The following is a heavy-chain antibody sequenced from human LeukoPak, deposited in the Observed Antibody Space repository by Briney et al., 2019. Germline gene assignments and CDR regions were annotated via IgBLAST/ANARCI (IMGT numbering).Heavy chain of an antibody. V-gene: IGHV3-30*04. CDR1: GFTFSSYA. J-gene: IGHJ6*02. CDR3: ARDGYGDYGMDV. D-gene: IGHD4-17*01. CDR2: ISYDGSNK. Sequence: PGRSLRLSCAASGFTFSSYAMHWVRQAPGKGLEWVAVISYDGSNKYYADSVKGRFTISRDNSKNTLYLQMNSLRAEDTAVYYCARDGYGDYGMDVWGQGTTVTVSS.